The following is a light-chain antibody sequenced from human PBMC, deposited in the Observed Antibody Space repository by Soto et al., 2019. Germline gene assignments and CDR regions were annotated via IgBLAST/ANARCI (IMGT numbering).Light chain of an antibody. CDR2: DVS. V-gene: IGLV2-14*01. Sequence: QSVLTQPASVSGSPGQSITISCTGTSSEVGGYNYVSWYQQHPGKAPKLMIYDVSNRPSGVSNRFSGSKSGNTASLTISGLQAEDEADYYCSSYTSSSNSVFGTGTKVTVL. CDR3: SSYTSSSNSV. CDR1: SSEVGGYNY. J-gene: IGLJ1*01.